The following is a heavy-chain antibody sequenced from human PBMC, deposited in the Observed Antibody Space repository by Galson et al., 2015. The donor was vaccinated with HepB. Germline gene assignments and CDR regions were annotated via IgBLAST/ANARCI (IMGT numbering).Heavy chain of an antibody. J-gene: IGHJ6*02. Sequence: SLRLSCAASGFTFSSYAMHWVRQAPGRGLEWVAVISYDGSNKYYADSVKGRFTISRDNSKNTLYLQMNSLRAEDTAVYYCARDMETYRYYYAMDVWGQGTTVTVSS. V-gene: IGHV3-30-3*01. CDR1: GFTFSSYA. CDR2: ISYDGSNK. CDR3: ARDMETYRYYYAMDV. D-gene: IGHD3-10*01.